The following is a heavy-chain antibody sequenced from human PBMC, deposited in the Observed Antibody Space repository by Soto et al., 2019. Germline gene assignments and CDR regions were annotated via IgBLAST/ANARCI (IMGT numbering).Heavy chain of an antibody. D-gene: IGHD5-18*01. CDR2: IKPDGTDK. Sequence: EVQLVESGGGLVQPGGSLRLSCAASGFVFSTYWMNWARQAPGKGLEWVANIKPDGTDKHYVDSMKGRFTVSRDNAKNSLYLQLSSLRAEDTAVYYCARDVIGDSFVDVWGQGTMVSVSS. V-gene: IGHV3-7*01. CDR1: GFVFSTYW. J-gene: IGHJ3*01. CDR3: ARDVIGDSFVDV.